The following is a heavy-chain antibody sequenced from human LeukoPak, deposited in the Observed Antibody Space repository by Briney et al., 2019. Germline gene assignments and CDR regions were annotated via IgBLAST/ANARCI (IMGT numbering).Heavy chain of an antibody. CDR2: ISPNSDYI. CDR1: GLTFSAYS. CDR3: ASEIGRGSAGY. J-gene: IGHJ4*02. D-gene: IGHD1-1*01. V-gene: IGHV3-21*01. Sequence: GGSLRLSCAASGLTFSAYSMNWVRQAPGKGLEWASSISPNSDYIYYSDPLKGRFTISRDNAKNSLYLQMNSLRAEDTAVYYCASEIGRGSAGYWGQGTLVTVSS.